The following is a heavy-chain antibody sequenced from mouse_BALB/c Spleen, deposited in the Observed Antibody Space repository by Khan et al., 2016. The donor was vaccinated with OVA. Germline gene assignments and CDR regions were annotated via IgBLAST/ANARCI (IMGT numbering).Heavy chain of an antibody. J-gene: IGHJ2*01. V-gene: IGHV1-7*01. Sequence: VQLQQSGAELAQPGASVKMSCKASGYTFINYWILWVKQRPGQGLEWIGYINPSTGYTEYNQNFKDKATLTADKSSSTAYMQLSSLTSEDSAVYYCARRDLRWDFDYWGQGTTLTVSS. CDR1: GYTFINYW. CDR3: ARRDLRWDFDY. D-gene: IGHD1-1*01. CDR2: INPSTGYT.